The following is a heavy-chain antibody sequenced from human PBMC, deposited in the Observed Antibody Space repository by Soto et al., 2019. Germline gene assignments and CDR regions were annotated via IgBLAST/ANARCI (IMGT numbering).Heavy chain of an antibody. D-gene: IGHD5-12*01. V-gene: IGHV3-73*01. J-gene: IGHJ4*02. CDR1: GFTFSGSD. Sequence: GGSLRLSCAASGFTFSGSDMHWVRQASGKGLEWVGRVRSKANIHATEFAASVKGRFTISRDDSKNTVYLQMSSLRTEDTAVYYCTRKGPRDGYNWGFDFWGQGALVTVSS. CDR2: VRSKANIHAT. CDR3: TRKGPRDGYNWGFDF.